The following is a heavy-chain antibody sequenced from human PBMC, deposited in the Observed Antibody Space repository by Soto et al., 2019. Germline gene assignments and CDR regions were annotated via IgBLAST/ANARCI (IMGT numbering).Heavy chain of an antibody. CDR3: AREAGYCSRTSCYRRAFDT. CDR1: GFTFSAHW. V-gene: IGHV3-74*03. J-gene: IGHJ3*02. D-gene: IGHD2-2*01. Sequence: EVQLVESGGDLVQPGGSLSLSCAASGFTFSAHWLHWVGQVPGKGLKWVSGINTEGGSSAYADSVKGRFAISRDNAKNTLYLQMNGLRAEDTAVYYCAREAGYCSRTSCYRRAFDTWGQGTTVTVSS. CDR2: INTEGGSS.